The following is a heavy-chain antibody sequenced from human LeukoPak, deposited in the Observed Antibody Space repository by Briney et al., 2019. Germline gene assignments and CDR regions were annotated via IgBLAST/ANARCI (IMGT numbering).Heavy chain of an antibody. J-gene: IGHJ6*03. CDR1: GGSISSSSYY. CDR3: ARGTDIVVVVAATALGYYNREV. V-gene: IGHV4-39*01. D-gene: IGHD2-15*01. Sequence: SETLSLTCTVSGGSISSSSYYWGWIRQPPGKGLEWRGSIYYSGSTYYNPSLKSRVTISVDTSKNQFSLKLSSVTAAGAAVYYCARGTDIVVVVAATALGYYNREVWGERNTVTVSS. CDR2: IYYSGST.